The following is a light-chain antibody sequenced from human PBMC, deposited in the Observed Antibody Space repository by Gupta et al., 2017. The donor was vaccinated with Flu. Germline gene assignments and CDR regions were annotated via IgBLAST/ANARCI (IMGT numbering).Light chain of an antibody. Sequence: QSVLTQPPSASGTPGQRVTISCSGSSSNIGSNSVNWYKQVPGTAPNLLIYGNNQRPSGVPDRLSGSKSGTSASLAISGLQSEDEAYYYCATWDDSLNGWVFGGGTKLTVL. CDR3: ATWDDSLNGWV. J-gene: IGLJ3*02. CDR1: SSNIGSNS. V-gene: IGLV1-44*01. CDR2: GNN.